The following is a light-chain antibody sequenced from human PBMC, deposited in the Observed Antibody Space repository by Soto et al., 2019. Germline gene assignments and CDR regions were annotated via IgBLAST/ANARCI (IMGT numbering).Light chain of an antibody. CDR2: DVT. CDR3: TSFTTAYTHV. J-gene: IGLJ1*01. V-gene: IGLV2-14*03. CDR1: SSDIGRYDY. Sequence: QSVLTQPASVSGSPGQSITVSCTGTSSDIGRYDYVSWYQQHPGKVPKLLIYDVTNRPSGVSNRFSGSKSGNTASLTFFGLQAEDEADYYCTSFTTAYTHVFGTGTKVTVL.